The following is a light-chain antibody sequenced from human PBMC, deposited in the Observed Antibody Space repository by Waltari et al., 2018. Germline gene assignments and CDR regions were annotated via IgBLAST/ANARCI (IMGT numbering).Light chain of an antibody. V-gene: IGKV1-5*03. Sequence: DIQMTQSPAALSASVGDRVPTTCRASQSISTWLAWYQQKPGKAPKLLIYKASSVQSGVPSRFSGSGSETEFTLTITSLHPDDFATYYCQHYNSYPWTFGQGTKVEIK. CDR1: QSISTW. CDR2: KAS. CDR3: QHYNSYPWT. J-gene: IGKJ1*01.